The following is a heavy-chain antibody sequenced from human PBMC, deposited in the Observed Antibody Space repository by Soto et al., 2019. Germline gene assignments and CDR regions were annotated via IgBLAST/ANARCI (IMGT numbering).Heavy chain of an antibody. D-gene: IGHD2-2*01. Sequence: SETLSLTCTVSGGSISSSSYYWGWIRQPPGKGLEWIGSIYYSGSTYYNPSLKSRVTISVDTSKNQFSLKLSSVTAADTAVYYCASQTDIVVVPAAPFDYWGQGTLVTVSS. CDR2: IYYSGST. J-gene: IGHJ4*02. V-gene: IGHV4-39*01. CDR1: GGSISSSSYY. CDR3: ASQTDIVVVPAAPFDY.